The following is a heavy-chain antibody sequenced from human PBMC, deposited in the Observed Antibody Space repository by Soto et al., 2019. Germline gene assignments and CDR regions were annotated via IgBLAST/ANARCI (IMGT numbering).Heavy chain of an antibody. J-gene: IGHJ4*02. CDR3: ARVMEVGYGDYEYYFDY. V-gene: IGHV1-46*01. CDR1: GYTFTSYY. D-gene: IGHD4-17*01. CDR2: INTSGGST. Sequence: ASVKVSCKASGYTFTSYYMHWVRQAPGQGLEWMGIINTSGGSTSYAQKFQGRVTMTRDTSTSTVYMELSSLRSEDTAVYYCARVMEVGYGDYEYYFDYWGQGTLVTVSS.